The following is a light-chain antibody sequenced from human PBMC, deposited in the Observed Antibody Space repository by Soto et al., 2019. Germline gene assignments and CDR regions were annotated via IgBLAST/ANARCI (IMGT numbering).Light chain of an antibody. CDR2: DAS. J-gene: IGKJ5*01. Sequence: EIVLTQSPATLSLSPGERPTLSFRASQSVSSYLAWYQQKPGQAPRLLIYDASNRATGIPARFSGSGSGTDFTLTISSLEPEDFAVYYCQQRSNSPITFGQGTRLEIK. CDR3: QQRSNSPIT. CDR1: QSVSSY. V-gene: IGKV3-11*01.